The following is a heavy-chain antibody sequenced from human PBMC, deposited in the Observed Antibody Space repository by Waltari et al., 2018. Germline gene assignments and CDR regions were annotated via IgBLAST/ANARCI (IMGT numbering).Heavy chain of an antibody. Sequence: QVQLVQSGTEVKKPGASVKVYCKASGYTFTGYYMHWVGHAPGQGLEWMGWINPNSGGTNYAQKFQGRVTMTRDTSISTAYMELSRLRSDDTAVYYCARDPATIFGVVIPAYYFDYWGQGTLVTVSS. CDR3: ARDPATIFGVVIPAYYFDY. CDR1: GYTFTGYY. CDR2: INPNSGGT. V-gene: IGHV1-2*02. D-gene: IGHD3-3*01. J-gene: IGHJ4*02.